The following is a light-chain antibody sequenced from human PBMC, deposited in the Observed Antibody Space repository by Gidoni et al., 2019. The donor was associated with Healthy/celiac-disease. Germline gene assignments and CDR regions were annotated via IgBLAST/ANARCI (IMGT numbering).Light chain of an antibody. J-gene: IGKJ2*01. CDR3: QHWTT. Sequence: ELVMTQSPATLSVSPWERATLSCRASQSVSSNLAWYQQKPGQAPRLPIYGASTRATGIPARFSGSGSGTEFTLTISSLQSEDFAVYYCQHWTTFGQGTRLEI. CDR1: QSVSSN. CDR2: GAS. V-gene: IGKV3-15*01.